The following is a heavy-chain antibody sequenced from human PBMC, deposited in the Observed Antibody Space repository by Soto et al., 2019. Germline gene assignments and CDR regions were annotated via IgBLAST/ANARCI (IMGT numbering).Heavy chain of an antibody. J-gene: IGHJ6*02. CDR2: ISAYNGNT. CDR1: GYTFTSYG. D-gene: IGHD6-13*01. Sequence: ASVKVSCKASGYTFTSYGISWVRQAPGQGLEWMGWISAYNGNTNYAQKLQGRVTMTTDKPTSTAYMELRSLRSDDTAVYYCARDIDSSSWYPLYYYSGMDVWGQGTTVTVSS. CDR3: ARDIDSSSWYPLYYYSGMDV. V-gene: IGHV1-18*04.